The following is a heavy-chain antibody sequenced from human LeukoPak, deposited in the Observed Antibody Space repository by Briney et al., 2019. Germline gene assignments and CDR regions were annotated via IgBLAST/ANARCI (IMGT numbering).Heavy chain of an antibody. V-gene: IGHV4-39*01. CDR1: GGSISSSSYY. CDR3: ARRRNEYSSSKEFDY. J-gene: IGHJ4*02. D-gene: IGHD6-6*01. CDR2: IYYSGST. Sequence: SETLSLTCTVSGGSISSSSYYWGWIRQPPGKGLEWTGSIYYSGSTYYNPSLKSRVTISVDTSKNQFSLKLSSVTAADTAVYYCARRRNEYSSSKEFDYWGQGTLVTVSS.